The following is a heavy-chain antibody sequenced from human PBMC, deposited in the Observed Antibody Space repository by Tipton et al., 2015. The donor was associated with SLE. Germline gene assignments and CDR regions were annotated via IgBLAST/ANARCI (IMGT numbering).Heavy chain of an antibody. CDR3: AREGVDYYYYMDV. Sequence: SLRLSCAASGFSFSNCEMNWVRQAPGKGLEWVSSISSSSSYIYYADSVKGRFTISRDNAKNSLYLQMNSLRAEDTAVYYCAREGVDYYYYMDVWGKGTTVTVSS. D-gene: IGHD2-15*01. CDR2: ISSSSSYI. V-gene: IGHV3-21*01. J-gene: IGHJ6*03. CDR1: GFSFSNCE.